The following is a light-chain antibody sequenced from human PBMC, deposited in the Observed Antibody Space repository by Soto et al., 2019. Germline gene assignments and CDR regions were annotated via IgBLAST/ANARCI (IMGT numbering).Light chain of an antibody. V-gene: IGKV1-39*01. CDR3: QRSYSTPVA. CDR2: AAS. Sequence: DIQMTQSPSSLSASVGDRVTITCRASQSISSYLNWYQQKPGKAPKLLIYAASSLQSGVPSRFSGSESGQDFPLPITIRQPEDLPTYYCQRSYSTPVAFGQGTKVEIK. J-gene: IGKJ1*01. CDR1: QSISSY.